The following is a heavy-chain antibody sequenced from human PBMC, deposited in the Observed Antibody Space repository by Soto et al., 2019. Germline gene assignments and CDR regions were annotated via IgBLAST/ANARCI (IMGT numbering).Heavy chain of an antibody. CDR1: GFSFSSYS. CDR2: ISSSSNNI. Sequence: RGSLRLSCAASGFSFSSYSMNSVLHAPGKGLEWVSSISSSSNNIYYVDSVNGRFTISRDNAKNSLYLQMGGLRDEDPAVYYCARDVFSGSGYTPSDYWGQGTLVTVSA. V-gene: IGHV3-21*01. D-gene: IGHD6-13*01. CDR3: ARDVFSGSGYTPSDY. J-gene: IGHJ4*02.